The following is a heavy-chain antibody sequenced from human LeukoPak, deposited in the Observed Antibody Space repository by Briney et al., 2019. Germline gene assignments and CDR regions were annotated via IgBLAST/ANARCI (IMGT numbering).Heavy chain of an antibody. CDR2: ISYDGSNK. CDR3: ARGESSGWFVY. J-gene: IGHJ4*02. CDR1: GFTFSSYA. D-gene: IGHD6-19*01. Sequence: GRSLRLSCAASGFTFSSYAMHWVRQAPGKGLEWVADISYDGSNKYYADSVKGRFTISRDNSKNTLYLQMNSLRAEDTAVYYCARGESSGWFVYWGQGTLVTVSS. V-gene: IGHV3-30*04.